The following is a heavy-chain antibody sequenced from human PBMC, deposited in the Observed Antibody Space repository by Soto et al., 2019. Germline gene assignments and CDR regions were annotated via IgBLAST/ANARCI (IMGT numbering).Heavy chain of an antibody. J-gene: IGHJ6*02. CDR3: AKVTGYCSSSSCREDYYYYYGMDV. V-gene: IGHV3-30*18. Sequence: LRLSCAASGFTFSNYGMHWVRQAPGKGLEWVTVISYDGGHKYYADSVKGRFSISRDNPKNTLFLQMNNLRAEDTAVYYCAKVTGYCSSSSCREDYYYYYGMDVWGQGTTVTVSS. CDR1: GFTFSNYG. D-gene: IGHD2-2*01. CDR2: ISYDGGHK.